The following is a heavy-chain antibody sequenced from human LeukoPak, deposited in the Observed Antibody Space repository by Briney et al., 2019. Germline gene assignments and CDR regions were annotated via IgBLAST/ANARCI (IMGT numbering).Heavy chain of an antibody. J-gene: IGHJ4*02. D-gene: IGHD3-10*01. Sequence: QPGGSLRLSCAASGFTFSNYKMYWVRQAPGKGLEWVSYISSSGSIIYYSDSVKGRFTISRDNAKNSLYLQMNSLRAEDTAVYYCARDFGYFWGQGTLVTVSS. V-gene: IGHV3-48*03. CDR1: GFTFSNYK. CDR3: ARDFGYF. CDR2: ISSSGSII.